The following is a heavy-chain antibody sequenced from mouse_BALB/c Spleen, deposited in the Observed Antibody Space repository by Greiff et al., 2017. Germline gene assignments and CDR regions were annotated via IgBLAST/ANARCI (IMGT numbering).Heavy chain of an antibody. CDR3: ARGDGYYGYFGV. Sequence: QVQLKQSAAELARPGASVKMSCKASGYTFTSYTMHWVKQRPGQGLEWIGYINPSSGYTEYNQKFKDKTTLTADKSSSTAYMQLSSLTSEDSAVYYCARGDGYYGYFGVWGAGTTVSVSS. J-gene: IGHJ1*01. CDR2: INPSSGYT. D-gene: IGHD2-3*01. V-gene: IGHV1-4*02. CDR1: GYTFTSYT.